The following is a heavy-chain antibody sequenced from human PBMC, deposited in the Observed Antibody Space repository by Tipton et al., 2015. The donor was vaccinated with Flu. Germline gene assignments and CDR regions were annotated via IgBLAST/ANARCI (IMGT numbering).Heavy chain of an antibody. CDR2: IYYSGST. CDR1: GGSISSYY. CDR3: ARVSSSSSWSQDWYFDL. D-gene: IGHD6-13*01. Sequence: LRLSCTVSGGSISSYYWSWIRQPPGKGLEWIGYIYYSGSTNYNPSLKSRVTISVDTSKNQFSLTLSSVTAADPAVYYCARVSSSSSWSQDWYFDLWGRGTLVTVSS. V-gene: IGHV4-59*01. J-gene: IGHJ2*01.